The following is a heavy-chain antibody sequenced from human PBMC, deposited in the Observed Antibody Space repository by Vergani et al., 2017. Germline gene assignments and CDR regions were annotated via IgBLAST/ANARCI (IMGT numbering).Heavy chain of an antibody. CDR1: GGSISSYY. Sequence: QLQESGPGLVTPSETLSLTCTVSGGSISSYYWSWIRPPAGKGLEWIGRIYTRGSTNCNPSLRSRVTMSVDTSKNQVSLELISVTAADTAVYYCARVRYSCGCGFDWWGQGRLVTVSS. D-gene: IGHD6-19*01. CDR2: IYTRGST. CDR3: ARVRYSCGCGFDW. J-gene: IGHJ4*02. V-gene: IGHV4-4*07.